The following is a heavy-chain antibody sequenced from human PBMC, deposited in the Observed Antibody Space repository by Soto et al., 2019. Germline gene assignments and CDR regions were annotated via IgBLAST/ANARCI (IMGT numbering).Heavy chain of an antibody. CDR3: GRGGEFCSSTSCYVDSYYMDV. CDR1: GYTFTSYG. D-gene: IGHD2-2*01. Sequence: ASVKVSCKASGYTFTSYGISWVRQAPGQGLEWMGWISAYNGNTNYAQKLQGRVTMTTDTSTSTAYMELRSLRSDDTAVDYGGRGGEFCSSTSCYVDSYYMDVGGKGTTVPFSS. J-gene: IGHJ6*03. V-gene: IGHV1-18*01. CDR2: ISAYNGNT.